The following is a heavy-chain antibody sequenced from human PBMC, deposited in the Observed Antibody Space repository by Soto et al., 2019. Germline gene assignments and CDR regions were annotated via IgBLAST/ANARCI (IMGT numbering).Heavy chain of an antibody. CDR1: GFTVSSNY. CDR2: IWSAGFT. Sequence: GGSLRLSCAASGFTVSSNYMTWVRQAPGKGLEWVSIIWSAGFTYYAASVKGRFTISRDNSKNTLYLQMNSLRAEDSGVYYCAKELPPDLWGQGTLVTVSS. J-gene: IGHJ5*02. CDR3: AKELPPDL. D-gene: IGHD2-15*01. V-gene: IGHV3-53*01.